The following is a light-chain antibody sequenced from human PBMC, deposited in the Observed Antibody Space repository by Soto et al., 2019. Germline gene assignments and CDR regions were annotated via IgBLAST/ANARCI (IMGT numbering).Light chain of an antibody. CDR1: STDVADYNF. J-gene: IGLJ2*01. Sequence: QSALTQPASVSGSPGQSITISCTGTSTDVADYNFVSWYQQHPGQAPKLMIYEVSNRPSGISNRFSGSKSGNTASLTISGLQAEDEADYYCSSYTSSSTVFGGGTKVTVL. CDR2: EVS. V-gene: IGLV2-14*01. CDR3: SSYTSSSTV.